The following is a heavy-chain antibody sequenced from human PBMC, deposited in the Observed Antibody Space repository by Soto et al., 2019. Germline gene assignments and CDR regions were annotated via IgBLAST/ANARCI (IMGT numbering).Heavy chain of an antibody. V-gene: IGHV3-33*01. CDR2: IWYDGSNK. CDR3: ARSSYYGSGSYFADY. CDR1: GFTFSSYG. J-gene: IGHJ4*02. Sequence: AGGSLRLSCAASGFTFSSYGMHWVRQAPGKGLEWVAVIWYDGSNKYYAASVKGRFTISRDNSKNTLYLQMNSLRAEDTAVYYCARSSYYGSGSYFADYWGQGTLVTVSS. D-gene: IGHD3-10*01.